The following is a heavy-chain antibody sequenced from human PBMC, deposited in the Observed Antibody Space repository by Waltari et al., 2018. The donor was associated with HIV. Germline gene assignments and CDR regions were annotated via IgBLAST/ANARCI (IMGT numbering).Heavy chain of an antibody. Sequence: QVQLVQSGAEGKKPGASVKVSCKASGYTFTRYGINWVRQAPGQGLEWIGWISAYNGNTNYAQKLQGRVTMTTDTSTSTAYMELRSLRSDDTAVYYCARDRLVFTIFGVALDPWGQGTLVTVSS. D-gene: IGHD3-3*01. J-gene: IGHJ5*02. CDR1: GYTFTRYG. CDR3: ARDRLVFTIFGVALDP. V-gene: IGHV1-18*01. CDR2: ISAYNGNT.